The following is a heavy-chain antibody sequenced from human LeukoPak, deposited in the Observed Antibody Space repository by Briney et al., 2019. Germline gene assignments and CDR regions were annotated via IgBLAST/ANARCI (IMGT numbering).Heavy chain of an antibody. CDR1: EYIFTDYY. CDR2: INPHSGGT. V-gene: IGHV1-2*02. J-gene: IGHJ4*02. D-gene: IGHD3-9*01. CDR3: ARGGDNYDILTQ. Sequence: ASLKVSCKASEYIFTDYYIHWVRQAPGQGLEWMGWINPHSGGTNYAQNFQFRVTMTGDTSISTAYMELSRLISDDTAIYYCARGGDNYDILTQWGQGTLVTVSS.